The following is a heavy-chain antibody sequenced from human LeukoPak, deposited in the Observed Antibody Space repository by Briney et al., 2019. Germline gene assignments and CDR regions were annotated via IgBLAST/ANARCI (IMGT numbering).Heavy chain of an antibody. J-gene: IGHJ5*02. V-gene: IGHV4-59*01. Sequence: SETLSLTCTVSGGSISSYYSSWIRQPPGKGLEWIGYIYYSGSTNYNPSLKSRVTISVATSKNQFSLKLSSVAAADTPVYYFARSGTHYCSSTRCYIFEGWFDPWGQGTLGTVS. CDR3: ARSGTHYCSSTRCYIFEGWFDP. CDR2: IYYSGST. D-gene: IGHD2-2*01. CDR1: GGSISSYY.